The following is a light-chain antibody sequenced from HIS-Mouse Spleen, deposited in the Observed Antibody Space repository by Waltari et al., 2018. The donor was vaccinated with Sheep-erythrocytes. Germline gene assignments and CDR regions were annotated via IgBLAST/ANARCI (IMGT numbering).Light chain of an antibody. CDR3: QAWDSSTYV. J-gene: IGLJ1*01. Sequence: SYELTQPPSVSVSPGQTASITCSGDKLGDKYACWYQQKPGQSPVLVIYQDSKRPSGIPGRFSGSNSGNTATLPISGTQAMDEADYYCQAWDSSTYVFGTGTKVTVL. CDR2: QDS. V-gene: IGLV3-1*01. CDR1: KLGDKY.